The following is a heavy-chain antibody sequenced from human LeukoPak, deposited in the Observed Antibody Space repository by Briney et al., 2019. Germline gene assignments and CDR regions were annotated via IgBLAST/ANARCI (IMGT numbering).Heavy chain of an antibody. Sequence: ASVKVSCKASGYTFTSYYMHWVRQAPGQGLEWMGWINPNSGGTNYAQKFQGRVTMTRDTSISTAYMELSRLRSDDTAVYYCAREERFLEWLLGAMDVWGQGTTVTVSS. CDR3: AREERFLEWLLGAMDV. J-gene: IGHJ6*02. D-gene: IGHD3-3*01. CDR2: INPNSGGT. V-gene: IGHV1-2*02. CDR1: GYTFTSYY.